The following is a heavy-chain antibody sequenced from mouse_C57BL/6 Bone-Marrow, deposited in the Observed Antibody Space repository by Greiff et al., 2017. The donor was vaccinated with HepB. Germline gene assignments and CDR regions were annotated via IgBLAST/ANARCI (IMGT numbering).Heavy chain of an antibody. J-gene: IGHJ4*01. CDR2: ITHSGET. CDR1: GFPITSGYY. V-gene: IGHV12-3*01. CDR3: AGGSHYYAIDY. Sequence: KLQESGPGLVKPSQSLFLTCSITGFPITSGYYWIWIRQSPGKPLEWMGYITHSGETFYNPSLQSPISITRETSKNQFFLQLNSVTTEDTAMYYCAGGSHYYAIDYWGQGTSVTVSS.